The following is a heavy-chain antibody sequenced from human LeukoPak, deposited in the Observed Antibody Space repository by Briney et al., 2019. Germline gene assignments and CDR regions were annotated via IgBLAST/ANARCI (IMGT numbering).Heavy chain of an antibody. Sequence: PSETLSLTCAVYGGSFSGYYWSWIRQPPGKGLEWIGEINHSGSTYYNPSLKSRVTISVDTSKNQFSLKLSSVTAADTAVYYCARHLGRAALRGYSYGYAFDYWGQGTLVTVSS. CDR3: ARHLGRAALRGYSYGYAFDY. D-gene: IGHD5-18*01. J-gene: IGHJ4*02. CDR1: GGSFSGYY. CDR2: INHSGST. V-gene: IGHV4-34*01.